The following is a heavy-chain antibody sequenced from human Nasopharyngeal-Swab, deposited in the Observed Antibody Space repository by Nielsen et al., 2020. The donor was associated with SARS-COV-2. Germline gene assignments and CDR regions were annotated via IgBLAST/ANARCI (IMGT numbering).Heavy chain of an antibody. D-gene: IGHD3-9*01. CDR3: ARGDRYFGVLTGFHNPRPFDL. CDR1: GGSISSSSYY. Sequence: SETLSLTCTVSGGSISSSSYYWDWIRQPPGKGLEWIGSIYYSGSTYYNPSLKSRVTISVDTSKNEFSLKLSSVTAADTAVYYCARGDRYFGVLTGFHNPRPFDLWGQGTLVAVSS. CDR2: IYYSGST. V-gene: IGHV4-39*01. J-gene: IGHJ4*02.